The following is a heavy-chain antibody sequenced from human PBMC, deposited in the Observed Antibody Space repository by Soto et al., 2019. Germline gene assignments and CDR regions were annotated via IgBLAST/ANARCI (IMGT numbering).Heavy chain of an antibody. J-gene: IGHJ6*02. CDR3: ARAAAGPVEYYYYYGMDV. CDR2: IYPGDSDT. Sequence: PGESLKISCKGSGYSFTSYWIGWVRQMPGKGLEWMGIIYPGDSDTRYSPSFQGQVTTSADKSISTAYLQWSSLKASDTAMYYCARAAAGPVEYYYYYGMDVWGQGTTVTVSS. CDR1: GYSFTSYW. V-gene: IGHV5-51*01. D-gene: IGHD6-13*01.